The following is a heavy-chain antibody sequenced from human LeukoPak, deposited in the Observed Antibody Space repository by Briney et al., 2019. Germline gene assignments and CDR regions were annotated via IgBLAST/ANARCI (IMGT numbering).Heavy chain of an antibody. J-gene: IGHJ5*02. CDR3: VYGGSYYVA. D-gene: IGHD1-26*01. V-gene: IGHV3-7*01. CDR2: IKEDGSEK. CDR1: GFTFASYW. Sequence: GGSLRLSCAASGFTFASYWMTWVRQAPGKGLELVANIKEDGSEKYYVDSVKGRFTISRDNAKNSLYLQMNRLRAEDTALYYCVYGGSYYVAWGQGTLVTVSS.